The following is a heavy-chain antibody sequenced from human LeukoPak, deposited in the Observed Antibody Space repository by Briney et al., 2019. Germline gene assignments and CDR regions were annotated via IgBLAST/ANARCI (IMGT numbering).Heavy chain of an antibody. D-gene: IGHD3-9*01. Sequence: GGSLRLSCAASGFTFSSYSMNWVRQAPGKGLEWVSSISSSSSHIYYADPVKGRFTISRDNAKNSLSLQMNSLRAEDTAVYYCAVSLRYFDWLFSQGFDYWGQGTLVTVSS. J-gene: IGHJ4*02. CDR3: AVSLRYFDWLFSQGFDY. V-gene: IGHV3-21*01. CDR1: GFTFSSYS. CDR2: ISSSSSHI.